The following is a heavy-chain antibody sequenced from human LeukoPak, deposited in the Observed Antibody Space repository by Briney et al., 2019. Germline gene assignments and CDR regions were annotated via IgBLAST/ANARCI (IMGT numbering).Heavy chain of an antibody. CDR2: MNPNSGNT. CDR3: ARVVVPAAILGGRSLLNWFDP. D-gene: IGHD2-2*02. V-gene: IGHV1-8*01. CDR1: GYTFTSYD. J-gene: IGHJ5*02. Sequence: ASVKVSCKASGYTFTSYDINWVRQATGQGLEWMGWMNPNSGNTGYAQKFQGRVTMTRDTSISTAYMELSRLRSDNTAVYYCARVVVPAAILGGRSLLNWFDPWGQGTLVTVSS.